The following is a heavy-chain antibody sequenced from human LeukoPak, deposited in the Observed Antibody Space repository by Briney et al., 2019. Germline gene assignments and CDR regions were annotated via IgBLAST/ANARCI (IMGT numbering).Heavy chain of an antibody. V-gene: IGHV3-7*03. CDR2: INLNGNVN. CDR3: VRVFAQAAFDI. D-gene: IGHD2-21*01. Sequence: PGGSLRLSCAASGFTFSSYWMNWARQAPGKGLEWVASINLNGNVNYYVDSVKGRFTISRDNAKNSLYLQINSLKTEDTAVYYCVRVFAQAAFDIWGQGAMVTVSS. J-gene: IGHJ3*02. CDR1: GFTFSSYW.